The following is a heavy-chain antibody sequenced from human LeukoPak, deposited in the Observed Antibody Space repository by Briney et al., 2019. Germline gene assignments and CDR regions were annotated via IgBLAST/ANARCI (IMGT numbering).Heavy chain of an antibody. D-gene: IGHD7-27*01. CDR3: ARGRWGFGY. CDR2: IYYSGST. Sequence: SETLSLTCTVSGGSISSYYWSWIRQPPGKGLEWIGYIYYSGSTNYNPSLKSRVTISVDTSKNQFSRKLSSVTAADTAVYYYARGRWGFGYWGQGTLVTVSS. J-gene: IGHJ4*02. CDR1: GGSISSYY. V-gene: IGHV4-59*01.